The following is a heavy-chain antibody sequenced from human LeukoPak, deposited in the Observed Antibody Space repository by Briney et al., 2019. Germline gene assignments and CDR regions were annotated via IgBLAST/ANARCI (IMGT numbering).Heavy chain of an antibody. J-gene: IGHJ4*02. D-gene: IGHD3-22*01. CDR2: ISSSGSTI. CDR3: AREGYDSSGYYYGLFDY. CDR1: GFTFSSYE. Sequence: GGSLRLSCAASGFTFSSYEMNWVRQAPGKGLEWVSYISSSGSTIYYADSVKGRFTISRDNAKNSLYLQMNSLRAEDTALYYCAREGYDSSGYYYGLFDYWGQGTLVTVSS. V-gene: IGHV3-48*03.